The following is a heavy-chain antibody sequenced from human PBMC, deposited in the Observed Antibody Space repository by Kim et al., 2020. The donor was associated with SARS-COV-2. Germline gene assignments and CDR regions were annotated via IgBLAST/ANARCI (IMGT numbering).Heavy chain of an antibody. Sequence: GESLKISCKGSGYSFTSYWIGWVRQMPGKGLEWMGIIYPGDSDTRYSPSFQGQVTISADKSISTAYLQWSSLKASDTAMYYCARRGAACTNGVCYKSGFDYWGQGTLVTVSS. CDR1: GYSFTSYW. J-gene: IGHJ4*02. CDR3: ARRGAACTNGVCYKSGFDY. V-gene: IGHV5-51*01. D-gene: IGHD2-8*01. CDR2: IYPGDSDT.